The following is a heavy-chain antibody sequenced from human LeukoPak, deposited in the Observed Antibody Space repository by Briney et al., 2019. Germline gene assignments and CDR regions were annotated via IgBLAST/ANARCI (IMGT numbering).Heavy chain of an antibody. D-gene: IGHD5-12*01. CDR2: INPNSGGT. J-gene: IGHJ4*02. Sequence: ASVKVSCKASGYTFTGYYMHWVRQAPGQGLEWMGWINPNSGGTNYAQKFQGRVTMTRDTSISTAYMELSSLISEDTAVYYCAADIGPWDYWGQGTLVTVSS. CDR1: GYTFTGYY. V-gene: IGHV1-2*02. CDR3: AADIGPWDY.